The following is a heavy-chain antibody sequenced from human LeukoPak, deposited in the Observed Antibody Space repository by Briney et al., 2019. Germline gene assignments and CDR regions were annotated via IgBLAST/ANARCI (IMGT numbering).Heavy chain of an antibody. CDR2: IIPIFGTA. D-gene: IGHD3-22*01. J-gene: IGHJ6*02. Sequence: GASVKVSCKASGGTFSSYAISWVRQAPGQGLEWMGGIIPIFGTANYAQKFQGRVTITADESTSTAYMELSSLRSEDTAVYYCARDSGAVVVITRSYYYYGMGVWGQGTTVTVSS. V-gene: IGHV1-69*13. CDR3: ARDSGAVVVITRSYYYYGMGV. CDR1: GGTFSSYA.